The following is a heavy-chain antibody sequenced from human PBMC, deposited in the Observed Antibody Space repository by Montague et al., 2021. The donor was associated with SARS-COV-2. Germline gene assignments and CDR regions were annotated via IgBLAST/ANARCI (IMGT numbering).Heavy chain of an antibody. CDR2: IYNSGTT. CDR1: GGSISSGGYC. CDR3: ARTVLYSGYDYSWFDP. J-gene: IGHJ5*02. D-gene: IGHD5-12*01. Sequence: TLSLTCTVSGGSISSGGYCWNWIRQYPGKGLEWIGYIYNSGTTSYSPSLRSRATISIDTSKNLFSLKLTSVTVADTAVYYCARTVLYSGYDYSWFDPWGQGTPVTVSS. V-gene: IGHV4-31*03.